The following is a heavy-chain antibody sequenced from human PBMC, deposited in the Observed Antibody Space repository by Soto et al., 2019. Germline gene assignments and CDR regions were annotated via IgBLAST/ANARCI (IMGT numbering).Heavy chain of an antibody. CDR3: AKDGSDYTEYFQH. Sequence: EVPLLESGGGLVQPGGSLRLSCAASGFTFSSYAMSWVRQAPGKGLEWVSAISGSGGSTYYADSVKGRFTISRDNSKNTLYLQMNSLRAEDTAVYYCAKDGSDYTEYFQHWGQGTLVTVSS. V-gene: IGHV3-23*01. D-gene: IGHD4-17*01. J-gene: IGHJ1*01. CDR1: GFTFSSYA. CDR2: ISGSGGST.